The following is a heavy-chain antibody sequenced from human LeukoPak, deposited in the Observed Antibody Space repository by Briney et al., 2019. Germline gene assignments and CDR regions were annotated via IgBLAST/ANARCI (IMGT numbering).Heavy chain of an antibody. CDR1: GYTFTSYY. CDR2: INPSGGST. Sequence: ASVKVSCKASGYTFTSYYMHWVRQAPGQGPEWMGIINPSGGSTSYAQKFQGRVTMTRDTSTSTVYMELSSLRSEDTAVYYCAREGVTTVTLRVWGQGTLVTVSS. J-gene: IGHJ4*02. CDR3: AREGVTTVTLRV. V-gene: IGHV1-46*01. D-gene: IGHD4-17*01.